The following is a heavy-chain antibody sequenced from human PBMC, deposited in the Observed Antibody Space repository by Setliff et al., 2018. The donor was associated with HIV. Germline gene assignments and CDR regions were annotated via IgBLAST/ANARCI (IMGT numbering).Heavy chain of an antibody. J-gene: IGHJ5*02. CDR2: IHTSGKT. CDR3: ARETQTTGQRWFDP. D-gene: IGHD1-1*01. Sequence: PSETLSLTCSVSADYITSWHWSWIRQPAGKGLEWIGRIHTSGKTDYSPSLKSRVAMSADTSKSQFSLSLTSVTAADTAIYHCARETQTTGQRWFDPWGQGILVTVSS. V-gene: IGHV4-4*07. CDR1: ADYITSWH.